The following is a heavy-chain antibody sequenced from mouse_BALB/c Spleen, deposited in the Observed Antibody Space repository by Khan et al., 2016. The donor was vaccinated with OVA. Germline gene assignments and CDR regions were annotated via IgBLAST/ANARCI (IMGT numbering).Heavy chain of an antibody. V-gene: IGHV14-3*02. CDR1: GFNIKDTY. Sequence: EVQLQQSGADLVKPGASVKLSCTASGFNIKDTYMHWVKQRPEQGLEWIGRIDPANGNTEYDPKFQGKATITADTSSNTAYLQLSSLTSEDTAVYYCARGELGPDYDAMDYWGQGTSVTVSS. CDR2: IDPANGNT. J-gene: IGHJ4*01. CDR3: ARGELGPDYDAMDY. D-gene: IGHD4-1*01.